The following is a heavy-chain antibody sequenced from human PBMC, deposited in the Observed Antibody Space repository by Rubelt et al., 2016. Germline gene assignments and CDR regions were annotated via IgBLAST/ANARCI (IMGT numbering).Heavy chain of an antibody. Sequence: QLVESGGGLAKPGGSLRLSCAASGFTFSSYWMSWVRQAPGKGLEWVANIKQDGSEKYYVDSVKGRFNISRENAKNSLYLQMNSLRAEDTAVYYCARVRRDGYKSHGSDYWGQGTLVTVSS. D-gene: IGHD5-24*01. CDR3: ARVRRDGYKSHGSDY. CDR2: IKQDGSEK. V-gene: IGHV3-7*01. CDR1: GFTFSSYW. J-gene: IGHJ4*02.